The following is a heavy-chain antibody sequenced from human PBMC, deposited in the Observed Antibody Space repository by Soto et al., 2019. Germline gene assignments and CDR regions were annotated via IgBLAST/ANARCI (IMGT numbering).Heavy chain of an antibody. D-gene: IGHD1-26*01. CDR3: ARDRGSRKAMRVAYYYYGMDV. CDR1: GFTFSSYA. CDR2: ISYDGSNK. V-gene: IGHV3-30-3*01. Sequence: QVQLVESGGGVVQPGRSLRLSWEASGFTFSSYAMHWVRQAPGKGLEWVAVISYDGSNKYYADSVKGRFTISRDNSKNTLYLQMNSLRAEDTAVYYCARDRGSRKAMRVAYYYYGMDVWGQGTTVTVSS. J-gene: IGHJ6*02.